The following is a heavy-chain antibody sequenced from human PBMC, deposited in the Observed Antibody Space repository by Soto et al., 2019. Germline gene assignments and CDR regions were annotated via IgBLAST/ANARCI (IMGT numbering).Heavy chain of an antibody. CDR1: GFTFSSYA. J-gene: IGHJ4*02. CDR3: VKEALFHHYDSSGYYHY. V-gene: IGHV3-64D*06. Sequence: AGGSLRLSCSASGFTFSSYAMHWVRQAPGKGLEYVSAISSNGGSTYYADSVKGRFTISRDNSKNTLYLQMSSLRAEDTAVYYCVKEALFHHYDSSGYYHYWGQGTLVTVSS. CDR2: ISSNGGST. D-gene: IGHD3-22*01.